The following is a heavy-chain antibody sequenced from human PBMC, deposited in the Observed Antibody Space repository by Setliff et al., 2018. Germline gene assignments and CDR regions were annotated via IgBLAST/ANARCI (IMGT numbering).Heavy chain of an antibody. V-gene: IGHV4-59*01. Sequence: SETLSLTCTVSGGSISSYYWSWIRQPPGKGLEWIGYIYYSGSTNYNPSLKSRVTISVDTSKNQFSLKLSSVTAADTAVYYCARGLDYYGSGSYIDYWGQGTLVTVSS. D-gene: IGHD3-10*01. CDR2: IYYSGST. CDR3: ARGLDYYGSGSYIDY. CDR1: GGSISSYY. J-gene: IGHJ4*02.